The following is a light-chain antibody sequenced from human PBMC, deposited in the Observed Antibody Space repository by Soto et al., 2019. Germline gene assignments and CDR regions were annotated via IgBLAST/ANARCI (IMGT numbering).Light chain of an antibody. CDR1: ESVTTY. J-gene: IGKJ3*01. Sequence: EIVLTQSPGTLSLSPGERATLSCRASESVTTYLAWYQQKPGQAPRLLISDASERATGVPARFSGSGSGTDFTLSISRLEPEDFAVYYCQQRSDWPLFTFGPGTRVDIK. V-gene: IGKV3-11*01. CDR2: DAS. CDR3: QQRSDWPLFT.